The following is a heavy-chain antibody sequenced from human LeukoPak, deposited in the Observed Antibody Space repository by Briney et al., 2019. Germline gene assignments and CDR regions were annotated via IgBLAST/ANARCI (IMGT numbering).Heavy chain of an antibody. CDR1: GGSISSSHW. J-gene: IGHJ4*02. Sequence: SGTLSLTCGVSGGSISSSHWWSWVRQSPGQGLEWIGEIFHGGSTNYNPSLENRVTISIDKSKNQFSLKLTSVTAVDTAVYYCASSIIRVDDLSPVDYWGRGTLVTVSS. CDR3: ASSIIRVDDLSPVDY. V-gene: IGHV4-4*02. CDR2: IFHGGST. D-gene: IGHD3-16*02.